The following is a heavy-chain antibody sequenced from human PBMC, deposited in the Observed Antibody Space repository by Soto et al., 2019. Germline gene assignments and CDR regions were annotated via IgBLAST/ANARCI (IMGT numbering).Heavy chain of an antibody. D-gene: IGHD2-15*01. J-gene: IGHJ5*02. Sequence: QVQLVQSGAEVKKPGSSVKVSCKASGGTFSSYAISWVRQAPGQGLEWMGGIIPIFGTANYAQKFQGRVTITADDSTSTAYMELSSLRSEDTAVYYCARERYCSGGSCYRNWFDPWGQGTLVTVSS. V-gene: IGHV1-69*12. CDR1: GGTFSSYA. CDR3: ARERYCSGGSCYRNWFDP. CDR2: IIPIFGTA.